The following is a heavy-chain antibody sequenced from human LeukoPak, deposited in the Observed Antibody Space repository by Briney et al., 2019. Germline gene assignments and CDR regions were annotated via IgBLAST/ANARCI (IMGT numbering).Heavy chain of an antibody. Sequence: GGSLRLSCAASGFTFDDYAMHWVRQAPGKGLEWVSGISWNSGSIGYADSVKGRFTISRDNAKNSLYLQMNSLRAEDMALYYCANEGGESGFDYWGQGTLVTVSS. CDR3: ANEGGESGFDY. CDR1: GFTFDDYA. J-gene: IGHJ4*02. V-gene: IGHV3-9*03. CDR2: ISWNSGSI. D-gene: IGHD3-10*01.